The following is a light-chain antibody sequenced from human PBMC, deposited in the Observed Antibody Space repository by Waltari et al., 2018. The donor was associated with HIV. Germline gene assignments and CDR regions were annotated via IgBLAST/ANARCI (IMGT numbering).Light chain of an antibody. CDR1: QNVLYNSNNKNF. CDR3: QQYYARPWT. V-gene: IGKV4-1*01. J-gene: IGKJ1*01. CDR2: WAS. Sequence: DIVMTPSAEFLAVSPGQRGTINCKSSQNVLYNSNNKNFLAWYQQKPGQSPKLLIYWASTRESGVPDRFSGSGSGTDFTLTISSLQAEDAAVYYCQQYYARPWTFGQGTKVEIK.